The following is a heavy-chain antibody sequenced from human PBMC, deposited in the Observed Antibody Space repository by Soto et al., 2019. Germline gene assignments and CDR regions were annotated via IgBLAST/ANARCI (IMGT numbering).Heavy chain of an antibody. CDR2: INPSGGST. CDR1: GYTFTGYY. J-gene: IGHJ4*02. Sequence: ASVKVSCKASGYTFTGYYMHWVRQAPGQGLEWMGIINPSGGSTSYAQKFQGRVTMIRDTSTSTVYMELSSLRSEDTAVYYCARDPRRPARLDYWGQGTLVTVSS. V-gene: IGHV1-46*01. CDR3: ARDPRRPARLDY.